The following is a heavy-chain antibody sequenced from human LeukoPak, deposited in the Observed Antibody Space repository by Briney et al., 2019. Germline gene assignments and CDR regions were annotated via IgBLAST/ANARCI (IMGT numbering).Heavy chain of an antibody. CDR1: GYTFTGYY. V-gene: IGHV1-2*02. CDR3: ARGLDHYDTSDYPILRH. Sequence: ASVKVSCKASGYTFTGYYMHWVRQAPGQGLEWMGWINPNSGGTNCAQKFQGRVTMTRDTSISTAYMELSSLRSEDTAVYYCARGLDHYDTSDYPILRHWGQGTLVTVSS. D-gene: IGHD3-22*01. J-gene: IGHJ4*02. CDR2: INPNSGGT.